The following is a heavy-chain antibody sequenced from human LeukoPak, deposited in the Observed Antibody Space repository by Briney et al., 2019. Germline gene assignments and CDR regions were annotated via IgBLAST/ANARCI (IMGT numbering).Heavy chain of an antibody. Sequence: PGGSLRLSCAMSGFTFSRYGIHWVRQAPGKGLEWVAFIRYDGTEQYYVDSVKGRFTISRDNSKNTLYLQMNSLRAEDTAVYYCAREVVTAKRDYFDYWGQGTLVTVSS. V-gene: IGHV3-30*02. CDR1: GFTFSRYG. CDR2: IRYDGTEQ. D-gene: IGHD2-21*02. J-gene: IGHJ4*02. CDR3: AREVVTAKRDYFDY.